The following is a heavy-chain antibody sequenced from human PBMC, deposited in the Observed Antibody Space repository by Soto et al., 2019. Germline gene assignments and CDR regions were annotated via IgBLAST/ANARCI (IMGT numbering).Heavy chain of an antibody. D-gene: IGHD6-19*01. J-gene: IGHJ4*02. CDR3: ARVRGVAATGFLDY. V-gene: IGHV5-51*01. CDR2: IYPGDSDT. Sequence: EVQLEQSGAEVKKPGESLQISCKGSGYNFPNYWIAWVRQMPGKGLEWMGIIYPGDSDTGNSPSFQGQVTISADKSISTAYLQWSSLKASDTAMYYCARVRGVAATGFLDYWGQGTLVTVSS. CDR1: GYNFPNYW.